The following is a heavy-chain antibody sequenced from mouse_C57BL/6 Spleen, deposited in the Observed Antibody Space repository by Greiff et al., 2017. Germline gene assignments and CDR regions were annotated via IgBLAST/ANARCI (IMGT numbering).Heavy chain of an antibody. V-gene: IGHV1-64*01. CDR1: GYTFTSYW. D-gene: IGHD1-1*01. J-gene: IGHJ4*01. CDR2: IHPNSGST. Sequence: QVQLQQPGAELVKPGASVKLSCKASGYTFTSYWMHWVKQRPGQGLEWIGMIHPNSGSTNYNEKFKSKATLTVDKSSSTAYMQLSSLTSEDSAVYYCARSPTITTVDYAMDYWGQGTSVTVSS. CDR3: ARSPTITTVDYAMDY.